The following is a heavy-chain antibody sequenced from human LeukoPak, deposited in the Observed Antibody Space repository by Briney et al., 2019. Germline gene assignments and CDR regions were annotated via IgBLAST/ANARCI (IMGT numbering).Heavy chain of an antibody. V-gene: IGHV4-38-2*02. J-gene: IGHJ5*02. Sequence: SETLSLTCTVSGYSISSGYFWGWIRQPPGKGLEWIGTIYNSGSTNYNPSLKSRVTISVDTSRNQFSMNLNSVTAADTAVYYCAKGAGPPWFDPWGQGTLATVSS. CDR3: AKGAGPPWFDP. CDR2: IYNSGST. D-gene: IGHD6-19*01. CDR1: GYSISSGYF.